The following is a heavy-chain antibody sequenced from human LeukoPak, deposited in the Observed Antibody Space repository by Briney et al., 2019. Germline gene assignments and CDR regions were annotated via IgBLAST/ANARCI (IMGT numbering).Heavy chain of an antibody. Sequence: GGSLRLSCAASGLTFSSFALIWVRQAPGKGLEWVSSITGNSGTTYYADSVKGRFTVSRDNSKNILYLQMSSLRAEDTAVYYCGKDPNGDYVGAFDFWGQGTMVTVSS. CDR3: GKDPNGDYVGAFDF. J-gene: IGHJ3*01. V-gene: IGHV3-23*01. CDR2: ITGNSGTT. CDR1: GLTFSSFA. D-gene: IGHD4-17*01.